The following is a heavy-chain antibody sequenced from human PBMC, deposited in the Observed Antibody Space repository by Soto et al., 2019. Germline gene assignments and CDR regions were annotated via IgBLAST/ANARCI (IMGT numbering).Heavy chain of an antibody. CDR2: ISLDGGST. CDR1: GFSFDNYS. CDR3: AKDSAPDYGDYAIPFYVMDC. V-gene: IGHV3-43*01. J-gene: IGHJ6*02. D-gene: IGHD4-17*01. Sequence: GSLRLSCAASGFSFDNYSMHWVRQAPGKVLEWVSLISLDGGSTYYAGSVNGRFTIYRDNSKNSLYLQMNSLRPEDTALYYCAKDSAPDYGDYAIPFYVMDCWGQGTTVTVSS.